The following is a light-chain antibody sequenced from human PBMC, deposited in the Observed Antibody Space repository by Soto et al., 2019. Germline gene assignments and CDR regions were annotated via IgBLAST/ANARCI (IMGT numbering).Light chain of an antibody. CDR1: QSLGNY. CDR3: QQHGSSPIT. V-gene: IGKV3-11*01. J-gene: IGKJ5*01. CDR2: DAS. Sequence: EIVLTQSPANLSLSPVDIATLYCMASQSLGNYLAWYQQKPGQAPRLLIFDASNRATGIPARFSGSGSGTDFTLTISRLEPEDFAVYYCQQHGSSPITFGQGTRLEIK.